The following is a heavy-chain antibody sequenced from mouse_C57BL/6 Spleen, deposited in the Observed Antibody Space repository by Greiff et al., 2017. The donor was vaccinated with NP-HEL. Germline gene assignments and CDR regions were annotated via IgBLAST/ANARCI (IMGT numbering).Heavy chain of an antibody. CDR2: ISYSGST. D-gene: IGHD2-1*01. J-gene: IGHJ2*01. V-gene: IGHV3-1*01. CDR1: GYSITSGYD. CDR3: ARESYGNYFDY. Sequence: EVKVVESGPGMVKPSQSLSLTCTVTGYSITSGYDWHWIRHFPGNKLEWMGYISYSGSTNYNPSLKSRISITHDTSKNHFFLKLNSVTTEDTATYYCARESYGNYFDYWGQGTTLTVSS.